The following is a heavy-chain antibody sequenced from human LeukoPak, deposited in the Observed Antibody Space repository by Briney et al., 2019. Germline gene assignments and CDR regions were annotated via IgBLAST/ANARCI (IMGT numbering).Heavy chain of an antibody. CDR3: ARDSSIYCSGGSCLFAFDI. D-gene: IGHD2-15*01. J-gene: IGHJ3*02. CDR2: IYYSGST. CDR1: GGSISSYY. V-gene: IGHV4-59*06. Sequence: SETLSLTCTVSGGSISSYYWSWIRQHPGKGLEWIGYIYYSGSTYYNPSLKSRVTISVDTSKNQFSLKLSSVTAADTAVYYCARDSSIYCSGGSCLFAFDIWGQGTMVTVSS.